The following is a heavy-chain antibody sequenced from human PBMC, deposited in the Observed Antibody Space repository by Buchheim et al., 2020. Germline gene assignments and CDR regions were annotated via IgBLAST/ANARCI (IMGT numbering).Heavy chain of an antibody. V-gene: IGHV4-59*01. J-gene: IGHJ4*02. CDR1: GGSISSYY. D-gene: IGHD3-22*01. CDR2: IYYSGST. CDR3: ARVRHYYDSSGYYLILPYYFDY. Sequence: QVQLQESGPGLVKPSETLSLTCTVSGGSISSYYWSWIRQPPGKGLEWIGYIYYSGSTNYNPALKSRVTISVDTSKNQFSLKLSSVTAADTAVYYCARVRHYYDSSGYYLILPYYFDYWGQGTL.